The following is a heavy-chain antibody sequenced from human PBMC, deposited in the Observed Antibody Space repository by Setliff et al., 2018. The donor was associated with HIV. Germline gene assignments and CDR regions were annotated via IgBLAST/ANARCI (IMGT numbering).Heavy chain of an antibody. Sequence: PSETLSLTCSVSGGSISIGSYYWGWFRQPPGKGLEWIGTIYYSGISYSNPSLKSRVTISADMSKNQFSLRLASVTAADTAVYFCAREVPIGCSGGNCYSGGFDYWGQGTLVTVSS. D-gene: IGHD2-15*01. CDR3: AREVPIGCSGGNCYSGGFDY. J-gene: IGHJ4*02. CDR1: GGSISIGSYY. CDR2: IYYSGIS. V-gene: IGHV4-39*02.